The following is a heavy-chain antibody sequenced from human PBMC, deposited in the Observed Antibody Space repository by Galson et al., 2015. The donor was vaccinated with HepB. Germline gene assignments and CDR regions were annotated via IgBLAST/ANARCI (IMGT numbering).Heavy chain of an antibody. J-gene: IGHJ6*03. D-gene: IGHD2-15*01. CDR1: GFTFSNSA. Sequence: SVKVSCKASGFTFSNSAVQWVRQARGQRPEWIGWIVVGSGNTNYAQKFQGRVTITADESTSTAYMELSSLRSEDTAVYYCAVGYCSGGSCRLYYYYYYMDVWGKGTTVTVSS. V-gene: IGHV1-58*01. CDR2: IVVGSGNT. CDR3: AVGYCSGGSCRLYYYYYYMDV.